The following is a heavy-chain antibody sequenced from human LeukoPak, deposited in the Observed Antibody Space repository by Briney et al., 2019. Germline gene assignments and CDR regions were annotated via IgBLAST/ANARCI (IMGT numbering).Heavy chain of an antibody. V-gene: IGHV3-15*01. CDR1: GFTFSNAW. CDR2: IKSKTDGGTT. CDR3: TTVGLTMVRGVTFYYYGMDV. D-gene: IGHD3-10*01. J-gene: IGHJ6*02. Sequence: PGGSLRLSCAASGFTFSNAWMGWVRQAPGKGLEWVGRIKSKTDGGTTDYAAPVKGRFTISRDDSKNTLYLQMNSLKTEDTAVYYCTTVGLTMVRGVTFYYYGMDVWGQGTTVTVSS.